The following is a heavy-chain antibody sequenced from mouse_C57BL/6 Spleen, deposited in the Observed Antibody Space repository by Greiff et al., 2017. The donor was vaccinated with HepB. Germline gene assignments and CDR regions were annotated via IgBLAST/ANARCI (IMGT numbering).Heavy chain of an antibody. V-gene: IGHV5-17*01. D-gene: IGHD1-1*01. CDR1: GFTFSDYG. CDR3: ASHYYGTH. CDR2: ISSGSSTI. J-gene: IGHJ2*01. Sequence: EVKVEESGGGLVKPGGSLKLSCAASGFTFSDYGMHWVRQAPEKGLEWVAYISSGSSTIYYADTVKGRFTISRDNAKNTLFLQMTSLRSEDTAMYYCASHYYGTHWGQGTTLTVSS.